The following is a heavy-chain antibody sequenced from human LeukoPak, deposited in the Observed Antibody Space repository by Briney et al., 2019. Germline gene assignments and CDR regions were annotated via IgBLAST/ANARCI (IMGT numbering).Heavy chain of an antibody. CDR1: GFTFSSYA. Sequence: GGSLRLSCAASGFTFSSYAMHWVRQAPGKGLEYVSAISSNGGSTYYANSVKGRFTISRDNAKNSLYLQMNSLRAEDTAVYYCARGKIAVAGTNFDYWGQGTLVTVSS. CDR2: ISSNGGST. D-gene: IGHD6-19*01. J-gene: IGHJ4*02. V-gene: IGHV3-64*01. CDR3: ARGKIAVAGTNFDY.